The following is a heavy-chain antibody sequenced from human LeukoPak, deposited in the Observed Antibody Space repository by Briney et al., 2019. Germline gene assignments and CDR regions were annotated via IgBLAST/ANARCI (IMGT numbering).Heavy chain of an antibody. D-gene: IGHD5-24*01. CDR3: ARATRWLQPYYFDY. J-gene: IGHJ4*02. CDR2: IYPGDSDT. Sequence: GESLKISCKGSGYTFTSSWIGWVRQMPGKGLEWMGIIYPGDSDTRYSPSFQGQVTISADKSISTAYLQWSSLKASDTAMYYCARATRWLQPYYFDYWGQGTLVTVSS. CDR1: GYTFTSSW. V-gene: IGHV5-51*01.